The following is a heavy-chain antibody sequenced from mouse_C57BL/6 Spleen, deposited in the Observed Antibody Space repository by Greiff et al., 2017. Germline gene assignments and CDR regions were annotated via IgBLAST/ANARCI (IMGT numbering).Heavy chain of an antibody. Sequence: QVQLQQPGAELVKPGASVKMSCKASGYTFTSYWITWVKQRPGQGLEWIGDIYPGSGSTNYNEKFKSKATLTVDTSSSTAYMQLSSLTSEDSAVYCCAREGGYGNYFDDWGQGTTLTVSS. D-gene: IGHD2-1*01. CDR3: AREGGYGNYFDD. V-gene: IGHV1-55*01. CDR2: IYPGSGST. J-gene: IGHJ2*01. CDR1: GYTFTSYW.